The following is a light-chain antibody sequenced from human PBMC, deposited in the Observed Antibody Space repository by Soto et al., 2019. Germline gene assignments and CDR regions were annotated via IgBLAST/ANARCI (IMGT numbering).Light chain of an antibody. CDR2: EVS. CDR3: SSYTSASNVL. CDR1: SSDVGGYNH. Sequence: QSVLTQHASVSGSPGQSITISCTGASSDVGGYNHVSWYQQHPGKAPKLMIYEVSTRPSGVSNRFSGSKSGNTASLTISGLQAEDEADYYCSSYTSASNVLFGGGTKVTV. J-gene: IGLJ2*01. V-gene: IGLV2-14*01.